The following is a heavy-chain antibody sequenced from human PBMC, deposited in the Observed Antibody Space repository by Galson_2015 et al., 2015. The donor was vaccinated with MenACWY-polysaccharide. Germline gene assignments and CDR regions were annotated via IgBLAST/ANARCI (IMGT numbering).Heavy chain of an antibody. D-gene: IGHD5-12*01. Sequence: SLRLSCAASGFGFSYYWMSWVRQAPGKGLEWVANIKQDGSEKYFVDSVKGRFTISRDNAKNSLYLQLTSLRAEDTAVYYCAREGGAGYGLDYWGQGTLVTVSS. CDR2: IKQDGSEK. V-gene: IGHV3-7*01. CDR1: GFGFSYYW. CDR3: AREGGAGYGLDY. J-gene: IGHJ4*02.